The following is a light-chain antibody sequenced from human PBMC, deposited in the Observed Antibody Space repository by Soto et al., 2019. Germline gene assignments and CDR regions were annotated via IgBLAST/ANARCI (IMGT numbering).Light chain of an antibody. Sequence: QAVLTQPASVSGSPGQSITISCTGTSSDVGSYNLVSWYQQHPGKAPKLMIYEGSKRPSGVSNRFSGSKSGNTASLTISGLQAEDEADYYCASWDDSLRGVLFGGGTQLTVL. CDR1: SSDVGSYNL. CDR2: EGS. J-gene: IGLJ7*01. V-gene: IGLV2-23*01. CDR3: ASWDDSLRGVL.